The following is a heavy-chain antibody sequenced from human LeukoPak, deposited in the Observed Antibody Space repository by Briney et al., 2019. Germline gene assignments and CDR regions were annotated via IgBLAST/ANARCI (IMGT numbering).Heavy chain of an antibody. CDR2: INPNDGDK. Sequence: ASVKVSCKASGYTFTDYYMHWVRQAPGQGFEWMGWINPNDGDKNYAQKFQGRVTMTRDTYISTAHIEVSSLRSGETAVYYCARANFLYCSSSTCLFDYWGQGTLVTVSS. CDR1: GYTFTDYY. CDR3: ARANFLYCSSSTCLFDY. D-gene: IGHD2-2*01. J-gene: IGHJ4*02. V-gene: IGHV1-2*02.